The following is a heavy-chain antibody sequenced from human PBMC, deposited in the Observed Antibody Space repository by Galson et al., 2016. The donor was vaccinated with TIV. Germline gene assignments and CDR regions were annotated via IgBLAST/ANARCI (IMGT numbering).Heavy chain of an antibody. CDR2: IDRDGTRI. V-gene: IGHV3-74*01. CDR3: AKDFGRSGGGSSGSSGFDY. CDR1: GFTFSSYW. Sequence: SLRLSCAASGFTFSSYWMHWIRQVPGKGLVWVSRIDRDGTRITYADSVKGRFTISRDNAKNTLYLQMNSLRAEGTALYYCAKDFGRSGGGSSGSSGFDYWGQGTLATVSS. D-gene: IGHD6-13*01. J-gene: IGHJ4*02.